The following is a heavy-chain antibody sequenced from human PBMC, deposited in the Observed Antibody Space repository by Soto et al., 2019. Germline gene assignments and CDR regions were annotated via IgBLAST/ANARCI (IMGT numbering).Heavy chain of an antibody. D-gene: IGHD3-16*01. Sequence: EVQLVESGGGLVQPGGSLRLSCAASGFTVSTKYMSWVRQAPGKGLEWVAVIYSGGSTFYADYVRGRFTISRDNSKNKVNLQMNSLRAEGTAVYYCARDPWAADYWGQGNLGTVSS. CDR2: IYSGGST. CDR1: GFTVSTKY. V-gene: IGHV3-66*01. J-gene: IGHJ4*02. CDR3: ARDPWAADY.